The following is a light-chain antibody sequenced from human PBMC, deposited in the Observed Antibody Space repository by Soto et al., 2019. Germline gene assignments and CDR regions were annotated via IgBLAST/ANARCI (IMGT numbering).Light chain of an antibody. J-gene: IGKJ5*01. CDR1: QSVSSY. CDR3: QQRSNWPSIT. Sequence: EIVLTQSPATLSLSPGERATLSCSASQSVSSYLAWYQQKPGQAPRLLIYDASSRAPGIPARFSGSGSGTDFTLTISSLEPEDLAVYHCQQRSNWPSITFGQGTRLEIK. V-gene: IGKV3-11*01. CDR2: DAS.